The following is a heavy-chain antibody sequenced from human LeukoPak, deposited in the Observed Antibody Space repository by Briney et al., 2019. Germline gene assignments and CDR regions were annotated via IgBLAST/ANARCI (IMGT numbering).Heavy chain of an antibody. V-gene: IGHV3-53*01. J-gene: IGHJ4*02. CDR1: GFTVSSNY. D-gene: IGHD6-13*01. CDR3: ARVVAAAGLFDY. Sequence: PGGSLRLSCAASGFTVSSNYMSWVRQAPGKGLEWVSVIYSGGSTYYADSVRGRFTNSRDNSKNTLYLQMNGLRAEDTAVYYCARVVAAAGLFDYWGQGTLVTVSS. CDR2: IYSGGST.